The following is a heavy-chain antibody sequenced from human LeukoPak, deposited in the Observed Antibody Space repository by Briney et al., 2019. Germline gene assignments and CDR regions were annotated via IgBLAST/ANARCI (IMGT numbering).Heavy chain of an antibody. CDR1: GYTFTGYY. CDR2: MNPNSGNT. J-gene: IGHJ6*02. Sequence: ASVKVSCKASGYTFTGYYMHWVRQATGQGLEWMGWMNPNSGNTGYAQKFQGRVTMTKNTSISTAYMELSSLRSEDTAVYYCARGPDSRNYDFWSGYYFAYYYGMDVWGQGTTVTVSS. D-gene: IGHD3-3*01. V-gene: IGHV1-8*02. CDR3: ARGPDSRNYDFWSGYYFAYYYGMDV.